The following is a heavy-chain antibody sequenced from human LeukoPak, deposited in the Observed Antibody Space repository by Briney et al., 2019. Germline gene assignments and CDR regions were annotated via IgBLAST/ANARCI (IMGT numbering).Heavy chain of an antibody. V-gene: IGHV3-23*01. Sequence: PGGSLRLSCAASGFTFSSYAMSWVRQAPGKGLEWVSAMSGSGGSTYYADSVKGRFTISRDNSKNTLYLQMNSLRAEDTAVYYCARDLMRFLEWVNWGQGTLVTVSS. CDR3: ARDLMRFLEWVN. D-gene: IGHD3-3*01. CDR2: MSGSGGST. CDR1: GFTFSSYA. J-gene: IGHJ4*02.